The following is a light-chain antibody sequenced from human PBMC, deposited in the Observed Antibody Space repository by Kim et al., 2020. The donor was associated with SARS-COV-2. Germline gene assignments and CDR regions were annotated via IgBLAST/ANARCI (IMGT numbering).Light chain of an antibody. J-gene: IGLJ3*02. CDR2: DVN. CDR1: SSDVGNYNY. Sequence: GQSITISCIGTSSDVGNYNYFSCYQQHPGKAPKLMIYDVNKRPSGVSNRFSGSKSGHTASLTISGLQAEDEADYYCSSYTSSYTWVFGGGTQLTVL. V-gene: IGLV2-14*04. CDR3: SSYTSSYTWV.